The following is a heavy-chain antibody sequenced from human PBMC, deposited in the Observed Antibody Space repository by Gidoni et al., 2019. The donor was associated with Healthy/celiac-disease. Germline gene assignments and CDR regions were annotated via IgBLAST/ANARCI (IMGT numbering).Heavy chain of an antibody. V-gene: IGHV1-8*01. CDR1: GYTFTSDD. CDR2: MNPSSGNT. J-gene: IGHJ4*02. Sequence: QVQLLQSGAEVTKPGASVKVSCKASGYTFTSDDIHWVRQASGQGLEWMGWMNPSSGNTGYAQKFRGKFTMTRDTSISTAYMELSSLTSEDSAVYFCARGQWLGLWGQGTLVTVSS. CDR3: ARGQWLGL. D-gene: IGHD6-19*01.